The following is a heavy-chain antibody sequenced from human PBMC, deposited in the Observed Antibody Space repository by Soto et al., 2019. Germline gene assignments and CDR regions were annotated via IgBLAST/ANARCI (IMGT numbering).Heavy chain of an antibody. D-gene: IGHD2-8*01. J-gene: IGHJ5*02. CDR3: ARVVYSPTNWFDP. V-gene: IGHV1-2*02. CDR1: GYTFTGYY. CDR2: INPNSGGT. Sequence: ASVKVSCKASGYTFTGYYMHWVRQAPGQGLEWMGWINPNSGGTNYAQKFQGRVTMTRDTSISTAYMELSRLRSDDTAVYYCARVVYSPTNWFDPWGQGTLVTVSS.